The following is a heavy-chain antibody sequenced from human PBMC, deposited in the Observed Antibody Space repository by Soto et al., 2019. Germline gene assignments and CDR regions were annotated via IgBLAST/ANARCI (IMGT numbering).Heavy chain of an antibody. CDR3: AKGQEILWFGEASYYFDY. J-gene: IGHJ4*02. Sequence: EVQLLESGGGLVQPGGSLRLSCAASGFTFSSYAMSWVRQAPGRGLEWVSAISGSGGSTYYADSVKGRFTISRDNSKNTLYLQMNSLRAEDTAVYYCAKGQEILWFGEASYYFDYWGQGTLVTVSS. V-gene: IGHV3-23*01. D-gene: IGHD3-10*01. CDR2: ISGSGGST. CDR1: GFTFSSYA.